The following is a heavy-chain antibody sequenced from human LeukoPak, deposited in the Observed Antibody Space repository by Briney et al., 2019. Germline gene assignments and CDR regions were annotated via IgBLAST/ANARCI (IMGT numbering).Heavy chain of an antibody. CDR1: GGSISSGGYY. Sequence: KPSETLSLTCTVSGGSISSGGYYWSWIRQHPGKGLEWIGYIYYSGSTYYNPSLKSRVTISVDTSKNQFSLKLSSVTAADTAVYYCARDNVDYGDYGGYFDYWGQGTLVTVSS. J-gene: IGHJ4*02. CDR3: ARDNVDYGDYGGYFDY. CDR2: IYYSGST. V-gene: IGHV4-31*03. D-gene: IGHD4-17*01.